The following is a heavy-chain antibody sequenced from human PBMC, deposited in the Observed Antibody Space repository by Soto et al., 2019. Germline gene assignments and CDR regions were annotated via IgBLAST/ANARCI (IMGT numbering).Heavy chain of an antibody. V-gene: IGHV3-48*02. CDR1: GFSFSTYS. Sequence: EVQLVESGGGLVQPGGSLRLSCAASGFSFSTYSMNWVRQAPGKGLEWLLYVSSTFDIYYADSVKGRFTISRDNARNSLYLQMNSLSDEDTALYYCARDRNWAFDHWGQGILVSVSS. CDR3: ARDRNWAFDH. J-gene: IGHJ4*02. D-gene: IGHD7-27*01. CDR2: VSSTFDI.